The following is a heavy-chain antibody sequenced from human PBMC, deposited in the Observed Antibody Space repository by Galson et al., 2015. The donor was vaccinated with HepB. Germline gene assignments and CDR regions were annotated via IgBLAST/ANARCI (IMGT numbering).Heavy chain of an antibody. Sequence: SLRLSCAASGFSFDDYAMHWVRQAPGKGLEWVSRISWNSGNIDYADSVKGRFTISRDNAMNSLYLQMNSPRAEDTALYYCVKDIGAAGIFDYWGQGALVTVSS. CDR3: VKDIGAAGIFDY. CDR1: GFSFDDYA. CDR2: ISWNSGNI. D-gene: IGHD6-13*01. J-gene: IGHJ4*02. V-gene: IGHV3-9*01.